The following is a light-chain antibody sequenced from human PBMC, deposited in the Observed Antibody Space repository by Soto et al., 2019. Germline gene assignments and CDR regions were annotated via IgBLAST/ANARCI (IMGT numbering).Light chain of an antibody. J-gene: IGKJ5*01. CDR1: QSVSSN. V-gene: IGKV3-15*01. CDR3: QQYKIWPPIT. Sequence: EIVMTQSPATLSVSPGERATLSCRASQSVSSNLAWYRQKPGQAPRLLIYGAYTRAAGVPARFSGSGSGTEFTLTITSLQSEDIALYYCQQYKIWPPITFGQGTRLET. CDR2: GAY.